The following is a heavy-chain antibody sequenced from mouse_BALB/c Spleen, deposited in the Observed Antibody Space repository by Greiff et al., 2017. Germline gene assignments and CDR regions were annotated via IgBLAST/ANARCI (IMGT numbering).Heavy chain of an antibody. J-gene: IGHJ4*01. CDR2: INPSNGRT. Sequence: VQLQQSGAELVKPGASVKLSCKASGYTFTSYWMHWVKQRPGQGLEWIGEINPSNGRTNYNEKFKSKATLTVDKSSSTAYMQLSSLTSEDSAVYYCARSLYYYGSSWAMDYWGQGTSVTVSS. CDR3: ARSLYYYGSSWAMDY. V-gene: IGHV1S81*02. CDR1: GYTFTSYW. D-gene: IGHD1-1*01.